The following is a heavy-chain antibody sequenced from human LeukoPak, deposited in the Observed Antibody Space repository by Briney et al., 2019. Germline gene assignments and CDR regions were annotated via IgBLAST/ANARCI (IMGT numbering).Heavy chain of an antibody. CDR3: ARGRGGYERNFDY. V-gene: IGHV1-8*03. CDR1: GYTFTSYA. Sequence: ASLKVSCKASGYTFTSYAINWVRQAPGQGLEWMGLKNPNSGNTGYAQKFQGRVTITRNTSVSTAYIELSSLRSEDTAVYYCARGRGGYERNFDYWGQGTLVTVSS. CDR2: KNPNSGNT. J-gene: IGHJ4*02. D-gene: IGHD5-12*01.